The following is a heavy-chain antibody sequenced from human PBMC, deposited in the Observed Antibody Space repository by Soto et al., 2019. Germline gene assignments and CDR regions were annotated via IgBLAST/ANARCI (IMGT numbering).Heavy chain of an antibody. CDR2: ISYDGSIK. Sequence: GGSLRLSCAASGFTFSSSAMHWVRQAPGKGLEWVAVISYDGSIKYYKDSVKGRFTISRDNYKNTLYLEISSLRVEDTAVYYCARDSPEYSSGWYKWIGNWGQGTLVTVSS. CDR3: ARDSPEYSSGWYKWIGN. D-gene: IGHD6-19*01. J-gene: IGHJ4*02. V-gene: IGHV3-30*04. CDR1: GFTFSSSA.